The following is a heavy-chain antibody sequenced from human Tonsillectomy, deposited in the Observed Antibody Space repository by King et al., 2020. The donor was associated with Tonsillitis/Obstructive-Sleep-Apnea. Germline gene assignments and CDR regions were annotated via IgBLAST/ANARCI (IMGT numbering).Heavy chain of an antibody. CDR2: INHSGST. CDR1: GGSFSGYY. J-gene: IGHJ4*02. D-gene: IGHD3-16*01. V-gene: IGHV4-34*01. Sequence: HVQLPQWGAGLLKPSETLSLTCAVYGGSFSGYYWSWIRQPPGKGLEWIGEINHSGSTNYNPSLKSRVTISVDTSKNQFSLNLSSVTAADTAVYYCARGDHAPGGNFDYWGQGTLVTVSS. CDR3: ARGDHAPGGNFDY.